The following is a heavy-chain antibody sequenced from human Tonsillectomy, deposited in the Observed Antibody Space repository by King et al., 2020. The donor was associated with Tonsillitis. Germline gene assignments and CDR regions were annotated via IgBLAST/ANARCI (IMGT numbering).Heavy chain of an antibody. V-gene: IGHV1-18*04. CDR2: ISAYNGNT. CDR1: GYTFTNYG. CDR3: ARDAHDYGDYVGLNY. Sequence: VQLVESGAEVKKPGASVKVSCKASGYTFTNYGLNWVRQAPGQGREWMGWISAYNGNTNYAQKFQGRVTMTTDTSTSTAYMELRSLRSDDTAVYYCARDAHDYGDYVGLNYWGQGTLVTVSS. J-gene: IGHJ4*02. D-gene: IGHD4-17*01.